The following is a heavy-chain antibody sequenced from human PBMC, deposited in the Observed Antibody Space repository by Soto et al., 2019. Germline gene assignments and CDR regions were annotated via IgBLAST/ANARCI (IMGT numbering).Heavy chain of an antibody. CDR1: GGSISSGDYY. V-gene: IGHV4-30-4*01. D-gene: IGHD3-22*01. CDR2: IYYSGST. Sequence: SETLSLTCTVSGGSISSGDYYWSWIRQPPGKGLEWIGYIYYSGSTYYNPSLKSRVTISVDTSKNQFSLKLSSVTAADTAVYYXARGMNMIVVASNWFDPWGQGTLVTVSS. J-gene: IGHJ5*02. CDR3: ARGMNMIVVASNWFDP.